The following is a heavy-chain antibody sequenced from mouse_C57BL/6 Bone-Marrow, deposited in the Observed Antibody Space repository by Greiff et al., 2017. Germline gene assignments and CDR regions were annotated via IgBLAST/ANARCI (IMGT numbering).Heavy chain of an antibody. CDR3: ASSVGDY. J-gene: IGHJ2*01. CDR2: ISYDGSN. CDR1: GYSITSGYY. V-gene: IGHV3-6*01. Sequence: VQLQESGPGLVKPSQSLSLTCSVTGYSITSGYYWNWIRQFPGNKLEWMGYISYDGSNNYNPSLKNRISITRDTSKNQFFLKLNSVTTEDTATYYCASSVGDYWGQGTTLTVSS.